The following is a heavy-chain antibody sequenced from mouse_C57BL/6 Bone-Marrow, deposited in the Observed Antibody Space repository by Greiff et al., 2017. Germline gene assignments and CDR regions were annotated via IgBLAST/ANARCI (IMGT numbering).Heavy chain of an antibody. CDR1: GYTFTSYW. J-gene: IGHJ4*01. V-gene: IGHV1-55*01. Sequence: QVQLQQPGAELVKPGASVKMSCKASGYTFTSYWITWVKQRPGQGLEWIGDIYPGSGSTTYNEKFKSKATLTVDTSSSTAYMQLSSLTSEDSAVYYCAMMITWDYYAMDYWGQGTSVTVSS. CDR3: AMMITWDYYAMDY. CDR2: IYPGSGST. D-gene: IGHD2-4*01.